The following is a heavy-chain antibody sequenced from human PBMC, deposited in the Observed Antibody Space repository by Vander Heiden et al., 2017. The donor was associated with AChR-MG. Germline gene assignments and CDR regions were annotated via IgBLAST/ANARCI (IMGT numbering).Heavy chain of an antibody. CDR3: VVRVAAIVY. CDR2: VNNDGSST. D-gene: IGHD1-26*01. CDR1: GLTCSNRR. Sequence: EAPLVDFGGGLVQRGGFMRLSCAASGLTCSNRRMLWVPQAPGQGLVWVSRVNNDGSSTTYADSVKGRFTISRDNAKSMLYLQMNSLRADDTAVYYCVVRVAAIVYWCQGTLVTVSS. J-gene: IGHJ4*02. V-gene: IGHV3-74*01.